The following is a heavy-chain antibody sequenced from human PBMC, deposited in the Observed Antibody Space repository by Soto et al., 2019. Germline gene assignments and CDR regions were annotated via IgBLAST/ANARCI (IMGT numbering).Heavy chain of an antibody. CDR2: INHSGST. J-gene: IGHJ6*02. CDR1: GGSFSGYY. Sequence: SETLSLTCAVYGGSFSGYYWSWIRQPPGKGLEWIGEINHSGSTNYNPSLKSRVTISADTSKNQFSLKLSSVTAADTAVYYCARIAAAGTAGDYYYGMDVWGQGTTVTVSS. D-gene: IGHD6-13*01. CDR3: ARIAAAGTAGDYYYGMDV. V-gene: IGHV4-34*01.